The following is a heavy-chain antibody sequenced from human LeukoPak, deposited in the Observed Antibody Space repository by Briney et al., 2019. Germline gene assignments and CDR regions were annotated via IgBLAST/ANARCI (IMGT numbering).Heavy chain of an antibody. CDR1: GGTFSSYA. CDR2: IIPIFGAA. D-gene: IGHD3-9*01. V-gene: IGHV1-69*13. Sequence: SVKVSCKASGGTFSSYAISWVRQAPGQGLEWMGGIIPIFGAANYAQKFQGRVTITADESTSTAYMELSSLRSEDTAVYYCARGFPSDFDWLSVYWGQGTLVTVSS. J-gene: IGHJ4*02. CDR3: ARGFPSDFDWLSVY.